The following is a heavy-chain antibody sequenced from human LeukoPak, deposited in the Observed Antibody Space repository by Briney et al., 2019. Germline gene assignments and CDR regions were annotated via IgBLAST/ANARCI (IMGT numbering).Heavy chain of an antibody. V-gene: IGHV4-34*01. Sequence: SETLSLTFAVYGGSFSGYYWSWIRQPPGKGLEWIGEINHSGSTNYNPSLKSRVTISVDTSKNQFSQKLSSVTAADTAVYYCARGVTLYYDYVWGSYRLRPHFDYWGQGTLVTVSS. D-gene: IGHD3-16*02. CDR3: ARGVTLYYDYVWGSYRLRPHFDY. CDR2: INHSGST. CDR1: GGSFSGYY. J-gene: IGHJ4*02.